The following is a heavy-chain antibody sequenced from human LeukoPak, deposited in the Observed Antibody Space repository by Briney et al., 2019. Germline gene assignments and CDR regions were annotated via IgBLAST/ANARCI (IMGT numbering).Heavy chain of an antibody. D-gene: IGHD6-19*01. Sequence: PSETLSLTCAISDDSISNNRYFWAWIRQPPGKGLEWIGSINYSGRTYYNPSLKSRLTMSVDTAQRQFSLKLISVTAADTALYYCARAVEQWLAFDYWGQGTLVTVSS. CDR2: INYSGRT. CDR3: ARAVEQWLAFDY. J-gene: IGHJ4*02. V-gene: IGHV4-39*07. CDR1: DDSISNNRYF.